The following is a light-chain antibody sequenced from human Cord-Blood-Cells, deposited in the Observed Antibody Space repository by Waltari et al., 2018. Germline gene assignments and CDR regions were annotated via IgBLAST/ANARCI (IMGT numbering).Light chain of an antibody. CDR1: QSISSY. J-gene: IGKJ2*01. CDR3: QQSYSTPYT. CDR2: AAS. V-gene: IGKV1-39*01. Sequence: QMTQSPSSLSASVGDRVNITCRASQSISSYLNWYQQKPGKAPKLLIYAASSLQSGVPSRFSGSGSGTDFTLTISSLQPEDFATYYCQQSYSTPYTFGQGTLLE.